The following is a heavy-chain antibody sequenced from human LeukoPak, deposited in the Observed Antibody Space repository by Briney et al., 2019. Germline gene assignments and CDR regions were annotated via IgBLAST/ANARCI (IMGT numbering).Heavy chain of an antibody. V-gene: IGHV3-66*04. J-gene: IGHJ4*02. Sequence: GGSLRLACAAPKFTFSTSALSWVRQAPGKGLEWVPVIYSGGNTYYADSLKGRFTISRDSSKNTLYLQINTLRVEDTAVYYCARRGNPGTYFDYWGLGTLVAVSS. CDR3: ARRGNPGTYFDY. D-gene: IGHD6-13*01. CDR2: IYSGGNT. CDR1: KFTFSTSA.